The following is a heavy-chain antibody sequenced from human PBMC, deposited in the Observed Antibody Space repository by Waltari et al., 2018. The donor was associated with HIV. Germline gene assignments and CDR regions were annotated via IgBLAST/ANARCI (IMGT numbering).Heavy chain of an antibody. CDR1: GTSFTGHY. J-gene: IGHJ4*02. CDR2: VNHGGTT. D-gene: IGHD3-10*01. Sequence: QVQLQQWGAGLLKPSETLSLTCAVYGTSFTGHYWTWIRQPPGKGLEWVGEVNHGGTTNYNPSLNRRVTISVDTSNNHFFLKLNSVTAAATAVYFCASGLSAGKSVDYWGQGTLVTVSS. CDR3: ASGLSAGKSVDY. V-gene: IGHV4-34*02.